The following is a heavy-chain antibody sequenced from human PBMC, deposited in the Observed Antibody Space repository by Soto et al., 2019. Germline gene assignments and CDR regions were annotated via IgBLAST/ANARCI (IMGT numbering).Heavy chain of an antibody. CDR2: IYYSGST. CDR3: ARVKDSSGYPFFDY. Sequence: SETLSLTCTVSGGSISSGGYYWSWIRQHPGKGLEWIGCIYYSGSTYYNPSLKSRVTISVDTSKNQFSLKLSSVTAADTAVYYCARVKDSSGYPFFDYWGQGTLVTVSS. J-gene: IGHJ4*02. CDR1: GGSISSGGYY. V-gene: IGHV4-31*03. D-gene: IGHD3-22*01.